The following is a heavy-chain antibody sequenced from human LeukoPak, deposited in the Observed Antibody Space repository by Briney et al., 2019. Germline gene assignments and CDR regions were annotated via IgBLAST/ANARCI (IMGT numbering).Heavy chain of an antibody. Sequence: GGSLRLSCAVSGFTFSSYGMHWVRQAPGKGLEWVTFIRYDGSNKDYADSVKGRFTISRDNSKNTLYLQMNSLRGEDTAVYYCAKDSSNWSFDYWGQGTLVTVSS. J-gene: IGHJ4*02. CDR2: IRYDGSNK. V-gene: IGHV3-30*02. D-gene: IGHD6-13*01. CDR3: AKDSSNWSFDY. CDR1: GFTFSSYG.